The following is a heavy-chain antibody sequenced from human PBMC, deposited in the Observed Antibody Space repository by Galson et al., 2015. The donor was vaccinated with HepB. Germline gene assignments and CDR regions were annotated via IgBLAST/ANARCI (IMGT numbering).Heavy chain of an antibody. J-gene: IGHJ6*02. CDR1: GFTFTTYW. V-gene: IGHV5-51*01. CDR2: IYPGDSET. D-gene: IGHD1-26*01. CDR3: ARRRVGGGYYYYALDV. Sequence: QSGAEVKQPGESLMLSCKGSGFTFTTYWIGWVRQMPGKGLEWIGIIYPGDSETRYSPSFQGQVTISADKSANTAYLQWTSLRASDTAMYYCARRRVGGGYYYYALDVWGQGTTVTVSS.